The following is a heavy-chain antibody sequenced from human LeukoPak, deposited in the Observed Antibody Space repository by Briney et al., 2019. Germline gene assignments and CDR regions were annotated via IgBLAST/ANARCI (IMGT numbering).Heavy chain of an antibody. J-gene: IGHJ4*02. Sequence: ASVKVSCKASGYTFTSYYMHWVRQAPGQGLEWMGWINPNSGGTNYAQKFQGRVTMTRDTSISTAYMELSRLRSDDTAVYYCARVGITIFGVVPDYWGQGTLVTVSS. CDR2: INPNSGGT. CDR1: GYTFTSYY. CDR3: ARVGITIFGVVPDY. V-gene: IGHV1-2*02. D-gene: IGHD3-3*01.